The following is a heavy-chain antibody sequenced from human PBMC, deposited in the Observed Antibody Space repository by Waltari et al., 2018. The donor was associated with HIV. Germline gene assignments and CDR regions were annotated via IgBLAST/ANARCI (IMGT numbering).Heavy chain of an antibody. V-gene: IGHV3-48*01. J-gene: IGHJ4*02. Sequence: DVQLVGCGGGLVQPGGSLRRSCASSGFTFGDYRMSGARQAPGKGLEWVSYISSSSSTIYYADSVKGRFTISRDNAKNSLYLQMNSLRAEDTAVYYCARDPVYSGSSLVYYFDYWGQGTLVTVSS. CDR3: ARDPVYSGSSLVYYFDY. CDR1: GFTFGDYR. CDR2: ISSSSSTI. D-gene: IGHD6-6*01.